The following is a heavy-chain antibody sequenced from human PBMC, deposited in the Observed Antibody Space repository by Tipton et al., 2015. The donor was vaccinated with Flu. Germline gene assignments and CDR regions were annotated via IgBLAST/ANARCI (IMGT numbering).Heavy chain of an antibody. Sequence: SGSSIVDSSYYWDWIRQTPGKGLEWIGSDYYYGNTYYNPSLESRVTISIDTSKNQFFLKLNSVSAADTAVFYCARRGGGYKYLYGMDVWGQGTTVIVSS. CDR1: GSSIVDSSYY. D-gene: IGHD2-15*01. J-gene: IGHJ6*02. CDR3: ARRGGGYKYLYGMDV. V-gene: IGHV4-39*01. CDR2: DYYYGNT.